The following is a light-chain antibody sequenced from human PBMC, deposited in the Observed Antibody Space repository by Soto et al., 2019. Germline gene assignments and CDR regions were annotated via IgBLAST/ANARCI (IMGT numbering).Light chain of an antibody. CDR1: QSVSNNY. CDR3: QQYGSSPWA. CDR2: GAS. V-gene: IGKV3-20*01. Sequence: EFVLTQSPGTLSLSPGERATLSCRASQSVSNNYLAWYQQKPGQAPRLLIYGASNRATGIPDRFSGRGSGTDFTLTISRLEPEDFAVYYCQQYGSSPWAFGPGTKVDIK. J-gene: IGKJ1*01.